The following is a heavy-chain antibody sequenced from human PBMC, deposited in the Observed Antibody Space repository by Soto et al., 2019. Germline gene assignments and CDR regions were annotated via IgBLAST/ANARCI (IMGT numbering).Heavy chain of an antibody. CDR2: IYSGGST. CDR1: GFTVSSNY. V-gene: IGHV3-66*01. J-gene: IGHJ6*03. D-gene: IGHD6-13*01. Sequence: GSLRLSCAASGFTVSSNYMSWVRQAPGKGLEWVSVIYSGGSTYYADSVKGRFTISRDNSKNTLYLQMNSLRAEDTAVYYCARVGYSSSWYYYYYYMDVWGKGTTVNVSS. CDR3: ARVGYSSSWYYYYYYMDV.